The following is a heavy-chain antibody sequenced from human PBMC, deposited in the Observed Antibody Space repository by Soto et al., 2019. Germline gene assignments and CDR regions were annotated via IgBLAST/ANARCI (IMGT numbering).Heavy chain of an antibody. CDR3: AKVLYSSDYYYYGMDV. CDR1: GFTFDDYA. Sequence: GGSLRLSCAASGFTFDDYAMHWVRQAPGKGLEWVSGISWNSGSIGYADSVKGRFTISRDNAKNSLYLQMNSLRAEDTALYYCAKVLYSSDYYYYGMDVWGQGTTVTASS. V-gene: IGHV3-9*01. J-gene: IGHJ6*01. CDR2: ISWNSGSI. D-gene: IGHD6-25*01.